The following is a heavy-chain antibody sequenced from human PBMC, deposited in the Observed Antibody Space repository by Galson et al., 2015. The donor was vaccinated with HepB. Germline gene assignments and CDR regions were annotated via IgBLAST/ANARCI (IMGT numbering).Heavy chain of an antibody. CDR3: ASVLLWFGEVNY. CDR2: TYHSGST. J-gene: IGHJ4*02. CDR1: GGSISSGGYS. V-gene: IGHV4-30-2*01. D-gene: IGHD3-10*01. Sequence: TLSLTCAVSGGSISSGGYSWSWIRQPPGKGLEWLGYTYHSGSTYYNPSLKSRITISVDRSKNQFSLKLSAVSAADTAVYYCASVLLWFGEVNYWGQGTLVTVSS.